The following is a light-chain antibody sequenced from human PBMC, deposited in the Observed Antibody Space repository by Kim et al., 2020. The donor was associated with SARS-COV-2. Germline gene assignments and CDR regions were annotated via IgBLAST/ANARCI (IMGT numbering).Light chain of an antibody. CDR3: APWDDSLNGVI. V-gene: IGLV1-44*01. CDR2: NNN. Sequence: QSVLTQSPSASGTPGQRVTISCSGSSSNIGSNTVNWYQQLPGTAPKLLIYNNNQRPSGVPDRFSGSKSGTSASLAISGLQSEDEADYYCAPWDDSLNGVIFGGGTQLTVL. CDR1: SSNIGSNT. J-gene: IGLJ2*01.